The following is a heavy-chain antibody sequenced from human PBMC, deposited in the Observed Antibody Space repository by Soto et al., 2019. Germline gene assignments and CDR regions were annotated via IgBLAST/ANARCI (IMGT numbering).Heavy chain of an antibody. CDR3: ARELYYDFWSGTSPLSYYGMDV. Sequence: QVQLVQSGAEVKKPGASVKVSCKASGYTFTSYGISWVRQAPGQGLEWMGWISAYNGNTNYAQKLHGRVTMTTDTSTSTAYMELRSLRSDDTAVYYCARELYYDFWSGTSPLSYYGMDVWGQGTTVTVSS. CDR2: ISAYNGNT. V-gene: IGHV1-18*04. J-gene: IGHJ6*02. CDR1: GYTFTSYG. D-gene: IGHD3-3*01.